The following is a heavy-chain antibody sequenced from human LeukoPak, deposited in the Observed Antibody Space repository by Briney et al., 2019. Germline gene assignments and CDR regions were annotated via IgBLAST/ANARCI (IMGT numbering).Heavy chain of an antibody. CDR2: IYSGGTT. J-gene: IGHJ3*02. D-gene: IGHD6-19*01. CDR3: AGSAAVALGAFDI. Sequence: GGSLRLSCAASGFTVSSNYMSWVRQAPGKGLEWVSVIYSGGTTYYADSVKGRFTISRDNSKNTLYLQMNSLRAEDTAVYYCAGSAAVALGAFDIWGQGTMVTVSS. CDR1: GFTVSSNY. V-gene: IGHV3-53*01.